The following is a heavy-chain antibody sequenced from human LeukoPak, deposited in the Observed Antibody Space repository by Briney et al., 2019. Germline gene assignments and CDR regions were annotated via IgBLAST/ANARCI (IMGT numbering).Heavy chain of an antibody. D-gene: IGHD4-23*01. J-gene: IGHJ4*02. CDR1: GYMFSTYW. V-gene: IGHV5-51*01. CDR3: ARPGLEGGNSPYYFDY. Sequence: GESLKISCKGSGYMFSTYWIGWVRQMPGKGLEWMGIIYPGDSDTRYSASFQGQVTISVDKSISTAYLQWSTLKASDSAMYYCARPGLEGGNSPYYFDYWGQGTLVTVSS. CDR2: IYPGDSDT.